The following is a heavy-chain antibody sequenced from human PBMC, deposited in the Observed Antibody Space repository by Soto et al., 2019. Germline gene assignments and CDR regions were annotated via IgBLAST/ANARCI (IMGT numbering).Heavy chain of an antibody. CDR2: ISGGGDAA. CDR1: GFTFINYA. CDR3: ARKILGSTTRPNYWYFDL. Sequence: EVQVLESGGGLVQPGGSLRLSCAGSGFTFINYAMNWVRQAPGKGLEWVSSISGGGDAAFFPDSVRGRFTISRDNSQNTVTLQMNSLGVDDPAVYYCARKILGSTTRPNYWYFDLWGRGTLVTVSS. D-gene: IGHD7-27*01. J-gene: IGHJ2*01. V-gene: IGHV3-23*01.